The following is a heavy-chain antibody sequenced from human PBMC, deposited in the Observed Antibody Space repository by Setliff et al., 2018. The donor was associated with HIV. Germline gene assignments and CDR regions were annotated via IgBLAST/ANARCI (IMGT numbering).Heavy chain of an antibody. CDR2: FCYTGSS. D-gene: IGHD3-22*01. CDR1: GGSISNYY. Sequence: PSETLSLTCTVSGGSISNYYWSWIRQPPGKGLEWIGYFCYTGSSNYNRALKSRVTMSLDRSKSQFSLELNSVTAADTAVYYCARERVDSRLWGYLDYWGQGRLVTVSS. CDR3: ARERVDSRLWGYLDY. V-gene: IGHV4-59*01. J-gene: IGHJ4*02.